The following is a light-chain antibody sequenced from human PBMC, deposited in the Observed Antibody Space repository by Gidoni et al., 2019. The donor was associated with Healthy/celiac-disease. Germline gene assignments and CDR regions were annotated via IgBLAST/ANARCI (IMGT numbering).Light chain of an antibody. CDR2: GAS. Sequence: EIVLTQSPGTLSLSPGERATLSCRASQSVSSSYLAWYQQNPGQAPRLLIYGASSMATGIPDRFSGSGSGTDFTLTISRLEPEDFAVYYCQQYGSSPETFGQGTKVEIK. CDR1: QSVSSSY. V-gene: IGKV3-20*01. CDR3: QQYGSSPET. J-gene: IGKJ1*01.